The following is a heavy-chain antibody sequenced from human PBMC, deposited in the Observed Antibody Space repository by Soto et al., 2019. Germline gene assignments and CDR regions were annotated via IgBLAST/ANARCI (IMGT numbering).Heavy chain of an antibody. CDR1: GGSISSYY. D-gene: IGHD3-22*01. V-gene: IGHV4-59*08. CDR3: ARHGTRDYYDSSGYYGRFQH. J-gene: IGHJ1*01. CDR2: IYYSGST. Sequence: SETLSLTCTVSGGSISSYYWSWIRQPPGKGLEWIGYIYYSGSTNYNPSLKSRVTISVDTSKNQFSLKLSSVTAADTAVYYCARHGTRDYYDSSGYYGRFQHWGQGTLVTVS.